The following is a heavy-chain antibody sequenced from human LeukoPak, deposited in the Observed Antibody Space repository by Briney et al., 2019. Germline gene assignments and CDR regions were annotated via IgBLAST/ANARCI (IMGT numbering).Heavy chain of an antibody. J-gene: IGHJ4*02. CDR1: GFTFSNYE. Sequence: PGGSLRLSCAASGFTFSNYEMDWVRQAPGKGLEWVSYISSSGSTIYYADSVKGRFTISRDNAKNSLYLQMNSLRAGDTAVYYCAQIYTYGSSQSDYWGQGALVTVSS. D-gene: IGHD5-18*01. CDR2: ISSSGSTI. CDR3: AQIYTYGSSQSDY. V-gene: IGHV3-48*03.